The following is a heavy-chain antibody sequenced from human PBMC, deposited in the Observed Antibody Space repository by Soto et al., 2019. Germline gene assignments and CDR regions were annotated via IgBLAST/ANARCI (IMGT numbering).Heavy chain of an antibody. J-gene: IGHJ6*02. Sequence: PSETLSLTCTVSGGSISSYYWRWIRQPQGKGLEWIGYIYYSGSTNYNPSLKRRVTISVDTSKNQFSLKLSSVTAADTAVYYCARDGGYCSSTSCFPYYSYYAMDFWGQGPTVTVSS. D-gene: IGHD2-2*01. CDR3: ARDGGYCSSTSCFPYYSYYAMDF. CDR2: IYYSGST. CDR1: GGSISSYY. V-gene: IGHV4-59*01.